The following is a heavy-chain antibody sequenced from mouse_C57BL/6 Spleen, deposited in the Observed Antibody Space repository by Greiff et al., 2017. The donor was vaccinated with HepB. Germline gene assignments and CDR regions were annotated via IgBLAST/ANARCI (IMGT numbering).Heavy chain of an antibody. CDR2: IYPGGGYT. Sequence: QVQLQQSGAELVRPGTSVKMSCKASGYTFTNYWIGWAKQRPGHGLEWIGDIYPGGGYTNYNEKFKGKATLTADKSSSTAYMQFSSLTSEDSAIYYCARKGGSSYEGFAYWGQGTLVTVSA. D-gene: IGHD1-1*01. J-gene: IGHJ3*01. CDR3: ARKGGSSYEGFAY. V-gene: IGHV1-63*01. CDR1: GYTFTNYW.